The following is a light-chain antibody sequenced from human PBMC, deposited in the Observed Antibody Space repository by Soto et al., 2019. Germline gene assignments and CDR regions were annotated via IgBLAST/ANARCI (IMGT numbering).Light chain of an antibody. CDR3: GSWDSSLSAYV. CDR1: SSNIGGNS. CDR2: DDD. Sequence: QSVLTQPPSVSAAPGQKVTISCSGSSSNIGGNSVSWYQQLPGTAPKLLIYDDDKRPSGIPDRLSGSKSGTSATLGITGFQTGDEADYYCGSWDSSLSAYVLATGTKVTVL. J-gene: IGLJ1*01. V-gene: IGLV1-51*01.